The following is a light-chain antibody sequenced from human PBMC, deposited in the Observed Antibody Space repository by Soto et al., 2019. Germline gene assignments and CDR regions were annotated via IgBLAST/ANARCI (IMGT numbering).Light chain of an antibody. CDR3: QQRSNWPWT. V-gene: IGKV3-11*01. CDR1: QSVSSY. J-gene: IGKJ1*01. Sequence: EIVLTQSPATLSLSPGERATLSCRASQSVSSYLAWYQQKPGQAPRLLIYDASNRATGIPARFSGSGSGTDFTPTISSLEPEDVAVYYCQQRSNWPWTFGQGTKVEIK. CDR2: DAS.